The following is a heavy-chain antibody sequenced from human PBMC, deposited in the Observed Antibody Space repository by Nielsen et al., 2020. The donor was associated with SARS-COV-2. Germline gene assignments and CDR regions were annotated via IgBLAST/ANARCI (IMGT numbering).Heavy chain of an antibody. V-gene: IGHV3-33*01. CDR2: IWYDGSNK. J-gene: IGHJ6*02. Sequence: GESLKISCAASGFTFSSYGMHWVRQAPGKGLEWVAVIWYDGSNKYYADSVKGRFTISRDNSKNTLYLQMNSLRAEDTAVYYCARLITIFEQDYYGMDVWGQGTTVTVSS. CDR3: ARLITIFEQDYYGMDV. CDR1: GFTFSSYG. D-gene: IGHD3-3*01.